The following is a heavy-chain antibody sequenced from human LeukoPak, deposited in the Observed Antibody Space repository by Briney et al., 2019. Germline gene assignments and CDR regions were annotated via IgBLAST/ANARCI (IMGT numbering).Heavy chain of an antibody. J-gene: IGHJ4*02. CDR1: GFTFSSYA. CDR3: ARAEVRYYDSSGYLH. D-gene: IGHD3-22*01. V-gene: IGHV3-30-3*01. Sequence: GGSLRLSCAASGFTFSSYAMHWVRQAPGKGLEWVAVISYDGSNKYYADSVKGRFTISRDNSKNTLYLQMNSLRAEDTAVYYCARAEVRYYDSSGYLHWGQGTLVTVSS. CDR2: ISYDGSNK.